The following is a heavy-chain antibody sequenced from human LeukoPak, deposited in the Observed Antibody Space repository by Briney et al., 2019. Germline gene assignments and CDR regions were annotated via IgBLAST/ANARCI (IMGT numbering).Heavy chain of an antibody. Sequence: PGGSLRLSCGAPDSNIGTYAVTWVRQVPGMDLEWVSGMSGGGLSTYYARSVEGRFTISRDTSKNTFYLEMNSLGADDTALYYCAKDRISGQGGAARILDYWGQGILVTVSS. J-gene: IGHJ4*02. V-gene: IGHV3-23*01. D-gene: IGHD6-6*01. CDR3: AKDRISGQGGAARILDY. CDR2: MSGGGLST. CDR1: DSNIGTYA.